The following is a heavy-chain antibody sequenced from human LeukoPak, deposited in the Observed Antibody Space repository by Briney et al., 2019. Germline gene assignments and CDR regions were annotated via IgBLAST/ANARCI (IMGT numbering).Heavy chain of an antibody. J-gene: IGHJ6*02. CDR1: GYIFTSYG. Sequence: ASEKVSCKASGYIFTSYGINWVRQAPGQGLEWMGWISPYNVRTNSVQKFQGRVTMITDTSTRTAYMELKSLRSDDTAVYYCARDRRVGAKRIYYHHGMDVWGQGTTVTVS. D-gene: IGHD1-26*01. CDR3: ARDRRVGAKRIYYHHGMDV. CDR2: ISPYNVRT. V-gene: IGHV1-18*01.